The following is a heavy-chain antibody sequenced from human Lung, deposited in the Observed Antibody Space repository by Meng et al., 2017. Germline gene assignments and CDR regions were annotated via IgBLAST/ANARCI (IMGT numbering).Heavy chain of an antibody. D-gene: IGHD4-17*01. Sequence: SLKSSCAASGFTFDDYAMHWVRQAAGKGLEWVSLISWDGGSTYYAESVKGRFTISRDNSKNSLYLQMNSLRAEDTALYYCAKLYGDYDEFGDYWGQGTLVTVSS. CDR2: ISWDGGST. J-gene: IGHJ4*02. V-gene: IGHV3-43D*03. CDR1: GFTFDDYA. CDR3: AKLYGDYDEFGDY.